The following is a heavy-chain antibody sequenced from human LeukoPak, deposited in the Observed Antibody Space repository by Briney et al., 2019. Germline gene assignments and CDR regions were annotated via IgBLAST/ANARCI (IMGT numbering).Heavy chain of an antibody. CDR2: IKSKTDGGTT. V-gene: IGHV3-15*01. J-gene: IGHJ4*02. Sequence: GGSLRLSCAASGFTFSDHYMDWFRQAPGKGLEWVGRIKSKTDGGTTDYAAPVKGRFTISRGDSKNTLYLQMNSLKTEDTAVYYCTTDSSIFGVVISGGQGTLVTVSS. CDR1: GFTFSDHY. D-gene: IGHD3-3*01. CDR3: TTDSSIFGVVIS.